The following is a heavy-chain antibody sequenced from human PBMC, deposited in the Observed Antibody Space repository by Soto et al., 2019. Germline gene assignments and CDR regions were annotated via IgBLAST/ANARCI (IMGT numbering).Heavy chain of an antibody. D-gene: IGHD4-17*01. CDR2: IYYSGST. V-gene: IGHV4-59*08. J-gene: IGHJ3*02. CDR3: AERWGYAIDI. Sequence: PSETLSLTCTVSGGSISSYYWSWIRQPPGKGLEWIGYIYYSGSTNYNPSLKSRVTISVDTSKNQFSLKLSFVTAADTAVYYCAERWGYAIDIWGQGTMVTVSS. CDR1: GGSISSYY.